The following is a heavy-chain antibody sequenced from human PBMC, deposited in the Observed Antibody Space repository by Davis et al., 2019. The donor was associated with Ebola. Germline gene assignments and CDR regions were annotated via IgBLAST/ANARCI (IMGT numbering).Heavy chain of an antibody. Sequence: GESLKISCAASGFTFSSYAMHWVRQAPGKGLEWVAVISYDGSNKYYADSVKGRFTISRDNSKNTLYLQMNTLRAEDTAVYYCARHVDGDFWYFDLWGRGTRVTVSS. CDR1: GFTFSSYA. CDR3: ARHVDGDFWYFDL. V-gene: IGHV3-30*04. D-gene: IGHD4-17*01. CDR2: ISYDGSNK. J-gene: IGHJ2*01.